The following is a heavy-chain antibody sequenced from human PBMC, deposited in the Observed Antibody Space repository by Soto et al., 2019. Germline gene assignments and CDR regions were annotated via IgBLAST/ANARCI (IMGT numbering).Heavy chain of an antibody. J-gene: IGHJ4*02. Sequence: QVQLVQSGAEVKKPGASVKVSCKASGYTFITYGVSWVRQAPGQGLDWLGWISTYNGNTRYAERLQGRVTMTTDTTTNTAYMELRNLRYDDTAVYYCARGPTDYYDNSANYFLDYWGQGTLVIVSS. CDR2: ISTYNGNT. V-gene: IGHV1-18*01. D-gene: IGHD3-22*01. CDR3: ARGPTDYYDNSANYFLDY. CDR1: GYTFITYG.